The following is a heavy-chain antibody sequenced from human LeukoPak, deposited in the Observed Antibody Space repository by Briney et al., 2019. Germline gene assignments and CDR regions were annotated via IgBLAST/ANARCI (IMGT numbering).Heavy chain of an antibody. CDR1: GASFSSYF. J-gene: IGHJ4*02. V-gene: IGHV4-59*01. CDR3: ARRTSWSGHFDY. CDR2: IHYSGSS. Sequence: SETLSLTCTISGASFSSYFWTWSRLPPGQGLEGVAYIHYSGSSSYNPSLKSRVTISVDTSKNQFSLRLKSVTAADTAVYYCARRTSWSGHFDYWGQGNLVTVSS. D-gene: IGHD2-2*01.